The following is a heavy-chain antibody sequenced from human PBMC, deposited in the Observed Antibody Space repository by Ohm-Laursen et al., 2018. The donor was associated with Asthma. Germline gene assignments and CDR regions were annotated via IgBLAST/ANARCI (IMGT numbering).Heavy chain of an antibody. CDR2: ISTASTFI. CDR3: ARIGPEWELPGREYSLHH. CDR1: GYTFSRYS. V-gene: IGHV3-21*01. D-gene: IGHD1-26*01. J-gene: IGHJ1*01. Sequence: LRLSCAASGYTFSRYSIHWVRQVPGKGLEWVASISTASTFIYYADSVWGRFTTSRDNAKNSVYLQMNSLRAEDTALYYCARIGPEWELPGREYSLHHWGEGTLVTVSS.